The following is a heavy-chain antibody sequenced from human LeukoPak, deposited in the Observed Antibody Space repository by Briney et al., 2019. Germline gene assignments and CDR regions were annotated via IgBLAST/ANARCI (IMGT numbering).Heavy chain of an antibody. CDR3: AKDPISSGWYEYYFDY. J-gene: IGHJ4*02. CDR2: FSGRGSTA. Sequence: GRSLCLSCAVSGFCSSSYSMSWVRQVPGTGVEWVSFFSGRGSTALYADSVKGRCTISRDNSKNTLYLQMNSLRAEDTAVYYCAKDPISSGWYEYYFDYWGQGTLVTVSS. V-gene: IGHV3-23*01. CDR1: GFCSSSYS. D-gene: IGHD6-19*01.